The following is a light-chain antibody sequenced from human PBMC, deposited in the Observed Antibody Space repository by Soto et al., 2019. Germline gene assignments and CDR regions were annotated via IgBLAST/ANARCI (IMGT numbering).Light chain of an antibody. J-gene: IGKJ4*01. CDR2: GAS. CDR3: QQYTSSPPT. Sequence: EIVLTQSPGTLSLSPGERATLSCRASQIIANNLAWYQQKPGQAPRLLIYGASTRAPGIPARFGGSGSLTDFSLTISRLEPEDFAVYYCQQYTSSPPTFGGGTKVDIK. CDR1: QIIANN. V-gene: IGKV3-20*01.